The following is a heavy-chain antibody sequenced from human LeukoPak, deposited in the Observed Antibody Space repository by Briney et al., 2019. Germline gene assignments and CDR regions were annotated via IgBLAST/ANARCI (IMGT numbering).Heavy chain of an antibody. D-gene: IGHD1-26*01. Sequence: GGSLRLSCAASGFTFSSYAMSWVRQAPGRGLEWISGISGSGASTYYADSVTGRFTISRDNSRNTLYLQMNSLRGDDTAVYYCAKDVGKWESLHFFDYWGQGTLVTVSS. J-gene: IGHJ4*02. V-gene: IGHV3-23*01. CDR3: AKDVGKWESLHFFDY. CDR2: ISGSGAST. CDR1: GFTFSSYA.